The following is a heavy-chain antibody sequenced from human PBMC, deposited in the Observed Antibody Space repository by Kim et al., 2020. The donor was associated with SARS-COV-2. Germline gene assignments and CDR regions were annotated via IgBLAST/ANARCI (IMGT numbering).Heavy chain of an antibody. CDR3: AETLRINAALSDAFDI. J-gene: IGHJ3*02. D-gene: IGHD2-15*01. V-gene: IGHV3-33*06. Sequence: SVKGRFTISSDNSKNTLYLQMHSLSAEDTAVYYCAETLRINAALSDAFDIWGQGTMVTVSS.